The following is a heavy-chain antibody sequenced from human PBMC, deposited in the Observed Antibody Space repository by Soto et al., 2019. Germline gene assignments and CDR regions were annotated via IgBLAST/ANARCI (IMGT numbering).Heavy chain of an antibody. V-gene: IGHV1-8*01. CDR2: MNPNSGNT. CDR3: ARATTGGGRKPFDY. Sequence: ASVKVSCKASGNTFTSYDINWVRQATGQGPEWMGWMNPNSGNTGYAQKFQGRVTMTRDTSISTAYMELNSLTSEDTAVYYCARATTGGGRKPFDYWGRGTLVTVSS. CDR1: GNTFTSYD. J-gene: IGHJ4*02. D-gene: IGHD2-15*01.